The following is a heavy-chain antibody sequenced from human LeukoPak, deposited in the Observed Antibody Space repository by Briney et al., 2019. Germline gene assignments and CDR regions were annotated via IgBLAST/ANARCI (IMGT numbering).Heavy chain of an antibody. CDR1: RFSFRDYD. D-gene: IGHD6-6*01. Sequence: GGSLRLSCRASRFSFRDYDMHWVRQAPGKGLEWVSSISSSSYIYYADSVKGRFTISRDNAKNSLYLQMNSLRAEDTAVYYCATGYSSSSSDYWGQGTLVTVSS. CDR3: ATGYSSSSSDY. V-gene: IGHV3-69-1*01. J-gene: IGHJ4*02. CDR2: ISSSSYI.